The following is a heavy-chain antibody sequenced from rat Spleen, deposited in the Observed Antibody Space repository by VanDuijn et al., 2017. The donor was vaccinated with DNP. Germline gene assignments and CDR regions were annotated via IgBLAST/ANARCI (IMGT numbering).Heavy chain of an antibody. CDR2: IIYDGSRT. Sequence: EVQLVESGGGLVQPGRSLKLSCAASGFTFSDYNMAWVRQAPKKGLEWVATIIYDGSRTYYRDSVKGRFTISRDNAKSTLYLQMDSLRSEDTATYYCATLTTEGIDLAYWGHGVMVTVSS. D-gene: IGHD1-11*01. V-gene: IGHV5S10*01. CDR1: GFTFSDYN. J-gene: IGHJ2*01. CDR3: ATLTTEGIDLAY.